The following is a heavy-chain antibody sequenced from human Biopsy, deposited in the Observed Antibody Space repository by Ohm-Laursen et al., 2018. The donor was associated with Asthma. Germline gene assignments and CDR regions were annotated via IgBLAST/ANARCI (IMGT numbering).Heavy chain of an antibody. J-gene: IGHJ6*02. CDR3: ARDGVVPDAMYYHYYYGLDV. Sequence: SPRLSCAASGLTFSDYWMHWVRQAPGKGLEWVSRVKGDGRRTSYADSVKGRFTISRDNAKNTLYLQMNSLRVEDTAVYYCARDGVVPDAMYYHYYYGLDVWGQGTTVTVSS. CDR2: VKGDGRRT. D-gene: IGHD2-2*01. CDR1: GLTFSDYW. V-gene: IGHV3-74*01.